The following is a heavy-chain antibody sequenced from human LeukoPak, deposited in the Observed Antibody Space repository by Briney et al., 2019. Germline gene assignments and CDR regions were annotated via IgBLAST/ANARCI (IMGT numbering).Heavy chain of an antibody. CDR3: AKGAGWIQLWFVY. CDR1: GFTFSSYD. V-gene: IGHV3-13*01. Sequence: PGGSLRLSCAASGFTFSSYDMHWVRQATGKGLEWVSAIGTAGDTYYPGSVKGRFTISRDNSKNTLYLQMNSLRAEDTAVYYCAKGAGWIQLWFVYWGQGTLVTVSS. J-gene: IGHJ4*02. D-gene: IGHD5-18*01. CDR2: IGTAGDT.